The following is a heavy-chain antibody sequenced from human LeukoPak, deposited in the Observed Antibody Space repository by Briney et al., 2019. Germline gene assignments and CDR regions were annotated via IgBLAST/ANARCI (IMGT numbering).Heavy chain of an antibody. CDR3: ARDIAVAGLYYYYYGMDV. V-gene: IGHV3-30-3*01. CDR2: MSYDGTNK. CDR1: GFTVTGYS. Sequence: PGRSLRLSCVVSGFTVTGYSMHWVRQAPGKGLEWVAVMSYDGTNKYYADSVKGRFTISRDNSKNTLYLQMNSLRAEDTAVYYCARDIAVAGLYYYYYGMDVWGQGTTVTVSS. J-gene: IGHJ6*02. D-gene: IGHD6-19*01.